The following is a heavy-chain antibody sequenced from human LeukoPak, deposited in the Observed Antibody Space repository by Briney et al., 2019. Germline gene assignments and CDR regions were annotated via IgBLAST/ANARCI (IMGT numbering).Heavy chain of an antibody. CDR2: ISWDGGST. V-gene: IGHV3-43*01. J-gene: IGHJ6*02. CDR3: AKDKGCSSTSCYHYYYYGMDV. D-gene: IGHD2-2*01. Sequence: GGSLRLSCAASGFTFDDYTMHWARQAPGKGLEWVSLISWDGGSTYYADSVKGRFTISRDNSKNSLYLQMNSLRTEDTALYYCAKDKGCSSTSCYHYYYYGMDVWGQGTTVTVSS. CDR1: GFTFDDYT.